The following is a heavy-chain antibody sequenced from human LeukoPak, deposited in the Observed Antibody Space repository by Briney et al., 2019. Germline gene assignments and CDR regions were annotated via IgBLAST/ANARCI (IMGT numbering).Heavy chain of an antibody. Sequence: SETLSLTCTVSGASVTSYYWSWIRQPVGKGLEWFGRIYTNGTVNYNPSLKSRVTMSRETSKNQFSLKLTSATAADTAVYYCARLLGSSGYAGDWYFDLWGRGILVTVSS. V-gene: IGHV4-4*07. J-gene: IGHJ2*01. D-gene: IGHD3-22*01. CDR2: IYTNGTV. CDR1: GASVTSYY. CDR3: ARLLGSSGYAGDWYFDL.